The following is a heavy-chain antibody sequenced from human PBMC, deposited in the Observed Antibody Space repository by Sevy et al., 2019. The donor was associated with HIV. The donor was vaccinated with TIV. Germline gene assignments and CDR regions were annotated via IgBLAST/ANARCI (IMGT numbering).Heavy chain of an antibody. CDR3: ATGGLRYYSGPSVFTGDWFDP. D-gene: IGHD2-15*01. J-gene: IGHJ5*02. Sequence: ASVKVSCKISGYTLTKLSIHWVRQAPGKGLEWMGDFDPQDTETIYAQRFQGRLTMTEDTSADTAYMELSSLTSEDTAVYYYATGGLRYYSGPSVFTGDWFDPWGQGTLVTVSS. CDR2: FDPQDTET. V-gene: IGHV1-24*01. CDR1: GYTLTKLS.